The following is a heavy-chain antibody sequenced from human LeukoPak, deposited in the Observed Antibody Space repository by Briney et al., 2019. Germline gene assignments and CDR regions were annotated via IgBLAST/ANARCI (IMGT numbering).Heavy chain of an antibody. CDR2: ISSSSGYI. V-gene: IGHV3-21*01. Sequence: GGSLRLSCAASGFTFSSYSMNWVRQAPGKGLEWVSSISSSSGYIYYADSVKGRFTISRDNAKKPLYLQMNSLRAEDTAVYYCAREIVTSTSFDSWGQGTLVTVSS. CDR1: GFTFSSYS. D-gene: IGHD5-12*01. CDR3: AREIVTSTSFDS. J-gene: IGHJ4*02.